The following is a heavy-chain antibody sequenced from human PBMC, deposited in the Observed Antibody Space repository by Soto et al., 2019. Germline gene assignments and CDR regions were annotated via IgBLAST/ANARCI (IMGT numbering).Heavy chain of an antibody. Sequence: QVQLQESGPRLLKPSGTLSLTCVVSGASVNSNNWWSWVRPSPGKGLGWIGETYRSGTTNYNASLESRASISMDPSNNQISLLMPSLSVAGTAVYYCARHLQVPTARGFAYWGQGMLVTVS. D-gene: IGHD1-1*01. CDR3: ARHLQVPTARGFAY. CDR1: GASVNSNNW. CDR2: TYRSGTT. V-gene: IGHV4-4*02. J-gene: IGHJ4*02.